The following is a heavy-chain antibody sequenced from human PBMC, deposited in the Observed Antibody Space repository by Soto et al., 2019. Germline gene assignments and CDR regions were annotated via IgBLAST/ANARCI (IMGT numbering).Heavy chain of an antibody. J-gene: IGHJ4*02. CDR2: INPNSGGT. D-gene: IGHD3-9*01. CDR1: GYTFTGYY. CDR3: AASTGAYYDILTGIYRN. Sequence: GASVKVSCKASGYTFTGYYMHWVRQAPGQGLEWMGWINPNSGGTNYAQKFQGWVTMTRDTSISTAYMELSSLRSEDTAVYYCAASTGAYYDILTGIYRNWGQGTLVTVSS. V-gene: IGHV1-2*04.